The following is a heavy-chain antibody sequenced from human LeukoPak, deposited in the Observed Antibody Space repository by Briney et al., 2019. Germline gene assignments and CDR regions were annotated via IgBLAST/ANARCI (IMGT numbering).Heavy chain of an antibody. Sequence: SETLSLTCTVSGGSISNFWSWIRQPPGKGLEWIGYIYYSGSTNYNPSLKSRVTISVDTPKNQFSLKLSSVTAADTAVYYCARATSYYDILTGYYSFPNFDYWGQGTLVTVSS. V-gene: IGHV4-59*01. D-gene: IGHD3-9*01. CDR3: ARATSYYDILTGYYSFPNFDY. J-gene: IGHJ4*02. CDR2: IYYSGST. CDR1: GGSISNF.